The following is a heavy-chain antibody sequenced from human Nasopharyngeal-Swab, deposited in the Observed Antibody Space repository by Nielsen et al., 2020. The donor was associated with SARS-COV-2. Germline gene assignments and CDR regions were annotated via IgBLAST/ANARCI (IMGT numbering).Heavy chain of an antibody. V-gene: IGHV3-66*01. CDR3: AGDLSKLRFDY. J-gene: IGHJ4*02. Sequence: GESLKISCAASGFTVSSNYMSWVRQAPGKGLEWVSVIYSGGSTYYADSVKGRFTISRDNSKNTLYLQMNSLRAEDTAVYYCAGDLSKLRFDYWGQGTLVTVSS. CDR2: IYSGGST. CDR1: GFTVSSNY. D-gene: IGHD4-11*01.